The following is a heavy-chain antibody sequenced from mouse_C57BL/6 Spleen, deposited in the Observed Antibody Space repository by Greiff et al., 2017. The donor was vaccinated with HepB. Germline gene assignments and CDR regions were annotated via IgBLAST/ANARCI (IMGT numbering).Heavy chain of an antibody. J-gene: IGHJ3*01. CDR3: ARWVKGDYDGVPFAY. CDR1: GYTFTSYW. V-gene: IGHV1-55*01. D-gene: IGHD2-4*01. CDR2: IYPGSGST. Sequence: VKLQQPGAELVKPGASVKMSCKASGYTFTSYWITWVKQRPGQGLEWIGDIYPGSGSTNYNEKFKSKATLTVDTSSSTAYMQLSSLTSEDSAVYYCARWVKGDYDGVPFAYWGQGTLVTVSA.